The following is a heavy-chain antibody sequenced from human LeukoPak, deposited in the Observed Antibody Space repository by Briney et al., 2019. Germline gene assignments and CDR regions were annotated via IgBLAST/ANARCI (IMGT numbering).Heavy chain of an antibody. CDR3: ASYYDYVWGSYRKVNWFDP. V-gene: IGHV4-39*01. CDR2: IYYSGST. CDR1: GGSISSSSYY. J-gene: IGHJ5*02. D-gene: IGHD3-16*02. Sequence: PSETLSLTCTVSGGSISSSSYYWGWIRQPPGKGLEWIGSIYYSGSTYYNPSLKSRVTISVDTSKNQSSLKLSSVTAADTAVYYCASYYDYVWGSYRKVNWFDPWGQGTLVTVSS.